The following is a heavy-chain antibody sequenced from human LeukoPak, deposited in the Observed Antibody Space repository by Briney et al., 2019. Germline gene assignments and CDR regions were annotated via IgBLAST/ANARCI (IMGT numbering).Heavy chain of an antibody. CDR2: ISSSGTTAI. J-gene: IGHJ4*02. V-gene: IGHV3-11*04. CDR3: ARDRVGSADFWSGYYTGTFDY. CDR1: GFIFSDYY. Sequence: GSLRLSCAASGFIFSDYYMSWIRQAPGKGLEWVSYISSSGTTAIYYADSVKGRFTISRDNAKNSLYLQMSSLRPEDTAVYYCARDRVGSADFWSGYYTGTFDYWGQGTLVTVSS. D-gene: IGHD3-3*01.